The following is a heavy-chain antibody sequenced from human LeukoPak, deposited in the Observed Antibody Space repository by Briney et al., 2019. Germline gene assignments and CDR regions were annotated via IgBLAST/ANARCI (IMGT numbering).Heavy chain of an antibody. V-gene: IGHV3-23*01. J-gene: IGHJ4*02. CDR3: AKDVYHDFWSGYYPYYFDY. CDR1: GFTFSGYA. CDR2: ISGSGGST. D-gene: IGHD3-3*01. Sequence: PGGSLRLSCAASGFTFSGYAMSWVRQAPGKGLEWVSAISGSGGSTYYADSVKGRFTISRDNSKNTLYLQMNSLRAEDTAVYYCAKDVYHDFWSGYYPYYFDYWGQGTLVTVSS.